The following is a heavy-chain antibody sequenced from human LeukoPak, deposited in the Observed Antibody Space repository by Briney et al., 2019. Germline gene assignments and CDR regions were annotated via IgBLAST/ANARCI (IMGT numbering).Heavy chain of an antibody. CDR3: ARDQGVNQVWNWFES. D-gene: IGHD1-1*01. J-gene: IGHJ5*01. Sequence: GGSLRLSCAASGFSFSSFGMHWVRQAPGKGLEWVAVIGYDGSTIYYADSVKGRFTISRGNSKDTLYLQMSSLRAEDTALYYCARDQGVNQVWNWFESCGQGTLVTVSS. CDR2: IGYDGSTI. CDR1: GFSFSSFG. V-gene: IGHV3-33*01.